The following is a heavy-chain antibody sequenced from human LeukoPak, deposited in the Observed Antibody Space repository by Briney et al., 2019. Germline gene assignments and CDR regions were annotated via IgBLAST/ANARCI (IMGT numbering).Heavy chain of an antibody. V-gene: IGHV1-3*01. CDR2: INAGNGDT. D-gene: IGHD3-22*01. Sequence: GASVKVSCKASGYTFTSYGISWVRQAPGQRLEWMGWINAGNGDTKYSQRFQGRVTITRDTSARIAYMELSSLRSEDTAVYFCARDPRSGYHDYWGQGTLVTVSS. CDR1: GYTFTSYG. CDR3: ARDPRSGYHDY. J-gene: IGHJ4*02.